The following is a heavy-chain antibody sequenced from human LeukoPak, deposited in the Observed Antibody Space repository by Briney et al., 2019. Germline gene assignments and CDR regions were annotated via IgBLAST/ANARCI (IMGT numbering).Heavy chain of an antibody. CDR3: ARERGGIGFKGDY. J-gene: IGHJ4*02. CDR2: ISPIDDNT. V-gene: IGHV1-18*01. Sequence: GAAVKVSCKASGYTFTSHRISWVGPAPGHGLEWMGWISPIDDNTKYAQDLQGRVTMTTDTSTSKAYVELRSLRSEDTAVYYCARERGGIGFKGDYWGQGTLVTVSS. D-gene: IGHD3-16*01. CDR1: GYTFTSHR.